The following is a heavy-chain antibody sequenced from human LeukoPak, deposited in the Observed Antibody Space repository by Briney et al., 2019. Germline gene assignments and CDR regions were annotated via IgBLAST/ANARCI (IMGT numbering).Heavy chain of an antibody. Sequence: SDTLSLTCTVSGGSISSYYWSWIRQPPGKGLEWIGYIYYSGSTNYNPSLKSRVTISVDTSKNQFSLKLSSVTAADTAVYYCARGSGATTNFDDWGQGTLVTVSS. CDR2: IYYSGST. V-gene: IGHV4-59*12. J-gene: IGHJ4*02. CDR3: ARGSGATTNFDD. CDR1: GGSISSYY. D-gene: IGHD3-10*01.